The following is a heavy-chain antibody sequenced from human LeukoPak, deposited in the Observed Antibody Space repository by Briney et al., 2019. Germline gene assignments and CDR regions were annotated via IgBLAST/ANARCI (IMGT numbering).Heavy chain of an antibody. CDR2: ISAYNGNT. CDR3: ARKIDCSGGSCYFDP. D-gene: IGHD2-15*01. J-gene: IGHJ5*02. V-gene: IGHV1-18*01. Sequence: GASVKVSCKASGYTFTSYGISWVRQAPGQGLEWMGRISAYNGNTNYAQKLQGRVTMTTDTSTSTAYMELRSLRSDDTAVYYCARKIDCSGGSCYFDPWGQGTLVTVSS. CDR1: GYTFTSYG.